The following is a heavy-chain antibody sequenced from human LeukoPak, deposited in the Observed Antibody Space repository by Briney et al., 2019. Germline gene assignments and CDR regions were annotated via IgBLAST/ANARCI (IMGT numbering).Heavy chain of an antibody. V-gene: IGHV1-18*01. CDR1: GYTFTSYG. J-gene: IGHJ4*02. D-gene: IGHD3-3*01. Sequence: GASLKVSCKASGYTFTSYGISWVRQAPGQGLEWMGWISAYNGNTNYAQKLQGRVTMTTDTSTSTAYMELRSLRSDDTAVYYCARDLRSMDFWSGYRLFDYWGQGTMVTVSS. CDR2: ISAYNGNT. CDR3: ARDLRSMDFWSGYRLFDY.